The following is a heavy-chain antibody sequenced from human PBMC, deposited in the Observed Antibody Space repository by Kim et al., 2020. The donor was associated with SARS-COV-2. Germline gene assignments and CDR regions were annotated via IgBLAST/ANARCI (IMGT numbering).Heavy chain of an antibody. CDR3: AGDKRETVAGTSYYYYGMDV. D-gene: IGHD6-19*01. CDR1: GFTFSDYY. J-gene: IGHJ6*02. Sequence: GGSLRLSCAASGFTFSDYYMSWIRQAPGKGLEWVSYISSSSSYTNYADSAKGRFTISRDNAKNSLYLQMNSLRAEDTAVYYCAGDKRETVAGTSYYYYGMDVWGQGTTVTVSS. V-gene: IGHV3-11*05. CDR2: ISSSSSYT.